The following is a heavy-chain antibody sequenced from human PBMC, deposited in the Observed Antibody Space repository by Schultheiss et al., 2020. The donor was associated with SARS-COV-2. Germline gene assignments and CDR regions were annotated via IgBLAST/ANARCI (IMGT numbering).Heavy chain of an antibody. CDR3: ARDQVTGQEISLYYYYYGMDV. CDR1: GFTFSSYE. CDR2: ISSSGSTI. D-gene: IGHD5-18*01. Sequence: GESLKISCAASGFTFSSYEMNWVRQAPGKGLEWVSYISSSGSTIYYADSVKGRFTISRDNAKNSLYLQMNSLRAEDTAVYYCARDQVTGQEISLYYYYYGMDVWGQGTTVTVSS. J-gene: IGHJ6*02. V-gene: IGHV3-48*03.